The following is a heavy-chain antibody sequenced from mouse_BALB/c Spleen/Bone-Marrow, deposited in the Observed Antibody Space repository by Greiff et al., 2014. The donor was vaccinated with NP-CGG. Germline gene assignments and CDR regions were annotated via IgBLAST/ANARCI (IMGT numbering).Heavy chain of an antibody. Sequence: EVQLQESGVGVLHPGGSRKLSCAASGFNFSDYGMAWVRLAPGKGPEWVAFISNLAYSIYYADTVTGRFTISRENAKNTLYLEMSSVRFEDTDMYDSTRDRGYDVGYYFANLGKGTTRTV. CDR1: GFNFSDYG. V-gene: IGHV5-15*02. CDR2: ISNLAYSI. J-gene: IGHJ2*01. D-gene: IGHD2-2*01. CDR3: TRDRGYDVGYYFAN.